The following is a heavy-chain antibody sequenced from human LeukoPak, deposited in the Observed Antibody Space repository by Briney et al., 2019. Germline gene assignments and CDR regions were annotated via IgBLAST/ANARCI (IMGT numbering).Heavy chain of an antibody. CDR2: ISPYNGNT. Sequence: ASVKVSCKASGYTLTTYGISWVRQAPGQGLEWMGWISPYNGNTNYAQKLQGRVTMTTDTSTSTAYMELRSLRSDDTAVYYCARDRAVVVAATDYWGQGTLVTVSS. J-gene: IGHJ4*02. V-gene: IGHV1-18*01. CDR1: GYTLTTYG. D-gene: IGHD2-15*01. CDR3: ARDRAVVVAATDY.